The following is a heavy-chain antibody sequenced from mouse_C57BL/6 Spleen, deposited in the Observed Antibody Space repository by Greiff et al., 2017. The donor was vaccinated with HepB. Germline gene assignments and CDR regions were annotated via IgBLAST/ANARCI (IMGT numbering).Heavy chain of an antibody. CDR1: GFSLSTFGMG. CDR2: IWWDDDK. D-gene: IGHD1-1*01. CDR3: ARMYYYGSRGYYFDY. V-gene: IGHV8-8*01. Sequence: LQQSGPGILQPSQTLSLTCSFSGFSLSTFGMGVGWIRQPSGKGLEWLAHIWWDDDKYYNPALKSRLTISKDTSKNQVFLKIANVDTADTATYYCARMYYYGSRGYYFDYWGQGTTLTVSS. J-gene: IGHJ2*01.